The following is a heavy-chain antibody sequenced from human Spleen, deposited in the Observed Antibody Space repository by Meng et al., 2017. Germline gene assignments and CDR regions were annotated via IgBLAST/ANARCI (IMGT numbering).Heavy chain of an antibody. CDR3: ARASRVNDYSGSSPSYYYYGMDV. J-gene: IGHJ6*02. D-gene: IGHD1-26*01. CDR1: GYTFTSYG. Sequence: ASVKVSCKASGYTFTSYGISWVRQAPGQGLEWMGWISAYNGNTNYAQKLQGRVTMTTDTSTSTAYMELRSLRSDDTAVYYCARASRVNDYSGSSPSYYYYGMDVWGQGTTVIVSS. V-gene: IGHV1-18*01. CDR2: ISAYNGNT.